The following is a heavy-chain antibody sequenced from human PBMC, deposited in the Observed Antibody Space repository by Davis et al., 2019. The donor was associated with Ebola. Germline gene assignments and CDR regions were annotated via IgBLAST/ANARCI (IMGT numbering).Heavy chain of an antibody. CDR2: INVGNGNT. J-gene: IGHJ4*02. V-gene: IGHV1-3*01. D-gene: IGHD6-13*01. CDR3: ARDQSSSSWYGFDN. CDR1: GNTFTSYA. Sequence: AASVKVSCNASGNTFTSYAMHWVRQAPGQRLEWMGWINVGNGNTKYSQKFQGRVTITRDTSASTAYMELSSLRSEDTAVYYCARDQSSSSWYGFDNWGQGTLVTVSS.